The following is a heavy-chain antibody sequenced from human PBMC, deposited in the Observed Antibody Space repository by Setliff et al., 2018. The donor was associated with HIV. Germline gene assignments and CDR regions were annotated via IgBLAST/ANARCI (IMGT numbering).Heavy chain of an antibody. V-gene: IGHV1-8*03. CDR2: MNPNSGNT. Sequence: ASVKVSCKASGYTFTSYDINWVRQATGKGLEWMGWMNPNSGNTGYAQKFQGRVTITRNTSISTAYMELSSLRSEDTAVYYCARGDSNDYVWGSYMRAYYYYGMDVWGQGTTVTVSS. D-gene: IGHD3-16*01. J-gene: IGHJ6*02. CDR3: ARGDSNDYVWGSYMRAYYYYGMDV. CDR1: GYTFTSYD.